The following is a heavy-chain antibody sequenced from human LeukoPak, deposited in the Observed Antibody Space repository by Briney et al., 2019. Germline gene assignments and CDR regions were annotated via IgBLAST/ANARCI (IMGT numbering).Heavy chain of an antibody. CDR1: GGSISSYY. D-gene: IGHD6-25*01. Sequence: KPSETLSLTCTASGGSISSYYWSWIRQPAGKGLEWIGRIYTSGSNNYSPSLKSRVTMSVDTSKNQSSLNLSSVTAADTAVYYCAREGGGAAARSFDYWGQGTLLTVSS. J-gene: IGHJ4*02. V-gene: IGHV4-4*07. CDR3: AREGGGAAARSFDY. CDR2: IYTSGSN.